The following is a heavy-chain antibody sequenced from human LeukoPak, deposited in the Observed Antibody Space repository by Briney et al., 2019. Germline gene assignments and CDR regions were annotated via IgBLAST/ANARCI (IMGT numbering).Heavy chain of an antibody. CDR3: ASYCTNAVCYTGDFDY. CDR1: GFTFSDYY. CDR2: ISSSGSTI. D-gene: IGHD2-8*01. J-gene: IGHJ4*02. V-gene: IGHV3-11*04. Sequence: GGSLRLSCAASGFTFSDYYMSWIRQAPGKGLEWASYISSSGSTIYYADSVKGRFTISRDNAKNSLYLQMNSLRAEDTAVYYCASYCTNAVCYTGDFDYWGQGILVTVSS.